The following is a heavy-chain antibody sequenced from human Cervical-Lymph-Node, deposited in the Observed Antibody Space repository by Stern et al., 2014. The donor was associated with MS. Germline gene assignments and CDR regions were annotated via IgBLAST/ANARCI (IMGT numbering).Heavy chain of an antibody. D-gene: IGHD6-19*01. V-gene: IGHV4-59*01. J-gene: IGHJ4*02. Sequence: QLQLQESGPRLVKPSETLSLTCSVSGGSISTYRWNWIRQPPGQGLEWIGYSYYDGSTNYKFSLKSSVIISLDRAERQYSVKMRPVTAADTAVYYCARSPHTGSGWLYYFDYWGQGALVTVSS. CDR3: ARSPHTGSGWLYYFDY. CDR2: SYYDGST. CDR1: GGSISTYR.